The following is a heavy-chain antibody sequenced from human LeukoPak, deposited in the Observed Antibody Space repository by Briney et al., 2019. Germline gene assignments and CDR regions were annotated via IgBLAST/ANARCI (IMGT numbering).Heavy chain of an antibody. CDR1: GGSVSSYY. D-gene: IGHD6-19*01. Sequence: TASETLSLTCTVSGGSVSSYYWSWIRQPPGKGLEWIGHIYKSGSTNYNPSLKSRVTISVDTSKNQFSLKLSSVTAADTAVYYCARHQYSSGWYLGLAVRREMHAFDIWGQGTMVTVSS. CDR3: ARHQYSSGWYLGLAVRREMHAFDI. V-gene: IGHV4-59*08. CDR2: IYKSGST. J-gene: IGHJ3*02.